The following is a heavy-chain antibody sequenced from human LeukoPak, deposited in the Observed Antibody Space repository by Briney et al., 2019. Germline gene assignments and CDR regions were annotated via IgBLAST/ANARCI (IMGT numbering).Heavy chain of an antibody. V-gene: IGHV3-30-3*01. Sequence: GGSLRLSCAASGFTFSSYAMHWVRQAPGKGLGWVAVISYDGSNKYYADSVKGRFTISRDNSKNTLYLQMNSLRAEDTAVYYCARDKGYGDYPLGWFDPRGQGTLVTVSS. CDR1: GFTFSSYA. CDR3: ARDKGYGDYPLGWFDP. D-gene: IGHD4-17*01. CDR2: ISYDGSNK. J-gene: IGHJ5*02.